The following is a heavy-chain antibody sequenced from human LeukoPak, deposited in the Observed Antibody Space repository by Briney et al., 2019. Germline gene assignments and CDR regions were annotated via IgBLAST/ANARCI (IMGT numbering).Heavy chain of an antibody. Sequence: GGSLRLSCAASGLTFRDYGMSWVRQAPGKGLEWVSSINTGGSNTHYADSVKGRFTISRDNSKNTLYLQMNSLRAEDTAVYYCARDGEDYYGFDYWGQGTLVTVSS. D-gene: IGHD3-10*01. CDR3: ARDGEDYYGFDY. CDR2: INTGGSNT. V-gene: IGHV3-23*01. CDR1: GLTFRDYG. J-gene: IGHJ4*02.